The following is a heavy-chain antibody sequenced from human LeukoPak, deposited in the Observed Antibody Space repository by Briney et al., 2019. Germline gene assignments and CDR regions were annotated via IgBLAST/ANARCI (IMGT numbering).Heavy chain of an antibody. CDR1: GGSFSGYY. D-gene: IGHD6-6*01. Sequence: PSETLSLTCAAYGGSFSGYYWSWIRQPPGKGLEWIGEINHSGSTNYNPSLKSRVTIPVDTSKNQFSLKLSSVTAADTAVYYCARGHHPYIAARIDYWGQGTLVTVSS. J-gene: IGHJ4*02. CDR2: INHSGST. V-gene: IGHV4-34*01. CDR3: ARGHHPYIAARIDY.